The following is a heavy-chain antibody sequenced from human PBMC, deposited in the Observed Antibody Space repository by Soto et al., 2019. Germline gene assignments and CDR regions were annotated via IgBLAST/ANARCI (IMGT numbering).Heavy chain of an antibody. J-gene: IGHJ5*02. Sequence: GESLKISCKGSGYSFTSYWIGWVRQMPGKGLEWMGIIYPGDSDTRYSPSFQGQVTISADKSISTAYLQWSSLKASDTAMYYCARHHTITMIAGSWFDPWGQGTLVTVSS. V-gene: IGHV5-51*01. D-gene: IGHD3-22*01. CDR2: IYPGDSDT. CDR3: ARHHTITMIAGSWFDP. CDR1: GYSFTSYW.